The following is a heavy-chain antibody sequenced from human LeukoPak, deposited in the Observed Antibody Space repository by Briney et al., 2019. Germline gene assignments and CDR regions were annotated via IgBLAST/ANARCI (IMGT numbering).Heavy chain of an antibody. Sequence: GESLKISCEGSGYSFTNYWIGWVRQMPGKGLEWMGIIYPGVSDTRYSPSFQGQVTISADKSISTAYLQWSSLKASDTAMYYCARRAVAGTRGWFDPWGQGTLVTVSS. J-gene: IGHJ5*02. V-gene: IGHV5-51*01. CDR1: GYSFTNYW. CDR2: IYPGVSDT. D-gene: IGHD6-19*01. CDR3: ARRAVAGTRGWFDP.